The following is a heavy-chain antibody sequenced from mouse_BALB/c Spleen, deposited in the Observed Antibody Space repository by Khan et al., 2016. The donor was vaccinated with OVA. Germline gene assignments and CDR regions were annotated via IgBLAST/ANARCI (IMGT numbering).Heavy chain of an antibody. V-gene: IGHV3-2*02. D-gene: IGHD1-1*01. CDR3: ARGNYYVYALDY. Sequence: VQLQQSGPGLVKPSQSLSLTCTVNGYSITSNYAWNWIRQFPGNKLEWMGYISYSGSTNYNPSLKSRLSITRDTSKNQIFLLLHSVTTEDSAPYYCARGNYYVYALDYWGQGTSVTVSS. CDR2: ISYSGST. CDR1: GYSITSNYA. J-gene: IGHJ4*01.